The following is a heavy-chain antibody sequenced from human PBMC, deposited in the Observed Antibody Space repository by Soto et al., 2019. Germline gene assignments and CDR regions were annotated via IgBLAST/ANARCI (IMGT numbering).Heavy chain of an antibody. CDR1: GYTFTGYY. CDR2: INPNSGGT. V-gene: IGHV1-2*04. D-gene: IGHD5-18*01. CDR3: ARVYTAMVPYDAFVI. J-gene: IGHJ3*02. Sequence: ASVKVSCKASGYTFTGYYMHWVRQAPGQGLEWMGWINPNSGGTNYAQKFQGWVTMTRDTSISTAYMELSRLRSDDTAVYYCARVYTAMVPYDAFVIGGKGKMVT.